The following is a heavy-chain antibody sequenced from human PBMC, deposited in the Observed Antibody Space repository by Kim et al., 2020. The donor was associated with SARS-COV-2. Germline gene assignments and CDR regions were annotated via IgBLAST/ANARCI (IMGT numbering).Heavy chain of an antibody. CDR3: ARQPLIAPNHYYYYYGMDV. D-gene: IGHD6-13*01. V-gene: IGHV4-39*01. CDR1: GGSISSSSYY. J-gene: IGHJ6*02. Sequence: SETLSLTCTVSGGSISSSSYYWGWIRQPPGKGLEWIGSIYYSGSTYYNPSLKSRVTISVDTSKNQFSLKLSSVTAADTAVYYCARQPLIAPNHYYYYYGMDVWGQGTTVTVSS. CDR2: IYYSGST.